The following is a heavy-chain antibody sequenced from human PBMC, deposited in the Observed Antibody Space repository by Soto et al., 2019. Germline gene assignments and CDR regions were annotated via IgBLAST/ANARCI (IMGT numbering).Heavy chain of an antibody. CDR1: GYTFTSYY. Sequence: ASVKVFCKASGYTFTSYYMHWVRQAPGQGLEWMGIINPSGGSTSYAQKFQGRVTMTRDTSTSTVYMELSSLRSEDTAVYYCARERDYYDSSGYSTQAFDIWGQGTMVAVSS. CDR2: INPSGGST. CDR3: ARERDYYDSSGYSTQAFDI. J-gene: IGHJ3*02. D-gene: IGHD3-22*01. V-gene: IGHV1-46*01.